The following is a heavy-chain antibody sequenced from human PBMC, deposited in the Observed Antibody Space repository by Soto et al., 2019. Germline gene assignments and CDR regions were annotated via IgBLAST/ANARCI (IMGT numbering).Heavy chain of an antibody. Sequence: GGSLRLSCAASGFTFSSYAMHWVRQAPGKGLEWVAVISYDGTNKYYADSVKGRFTISRDSSKNTVYLQMNSLRAEDTAVYFCARGDSLSFLDYWGQGTLVTVSS. CDR1: GFTFSSYA. CDR3: ARGDSLSFLDY. J-gene: IGHJ4*02. V-gene: IGHV3-30-3*01. D-gene: IGHD2-15*01. CDR2: ISYDGTNK.